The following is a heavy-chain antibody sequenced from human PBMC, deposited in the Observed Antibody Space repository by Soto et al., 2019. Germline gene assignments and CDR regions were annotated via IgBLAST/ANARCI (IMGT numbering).Heavy chain of an antibody. J-gene: IGHJ4*02. CDR3: ARGRRQWLPQYYFDY. V-gene: IGHV4-34*01. Sequence: SETLSLTCAVYGGSFSGYYWSWIRQPPGKGLEWIGEINHSGSTNYNPSLKSRVTISVDTSKNQFSLKLSSVTAADTAVYYCARGRRQWLPQYYFDYWGQGTLVTVSS. D-gene: IGHD6-19*01. CDR2: INHSGST. CDR1: GGSFSGYY.